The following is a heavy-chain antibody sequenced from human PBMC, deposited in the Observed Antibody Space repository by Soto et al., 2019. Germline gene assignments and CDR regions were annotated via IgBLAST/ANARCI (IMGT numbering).Heavy chain of an antibody. CDR2: INPNSGGT. D-gene: IGHD3-10*01. V-gene: IGHV1-2*04. J-gene: IGHJ5*02. CDR3: ARNRITMVRGVPQNDWFDP. CDR1: GYTFTGYY. Sequence: ASVKVSCKASGYTFTGYYMHWVRQAPGQGLEWMGWINPNSGGTNYAQKFQGWVTMTRDTSISTAYMELSRLRSDDTAVYYCARNRITMVRGVPQNDWFDPWGQGTLVTVSS.